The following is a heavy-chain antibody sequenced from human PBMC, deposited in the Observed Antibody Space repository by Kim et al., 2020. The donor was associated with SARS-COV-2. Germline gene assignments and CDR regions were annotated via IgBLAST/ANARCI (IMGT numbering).Heavy chain of an antibody. Sequence: ASVKVSCKASGYTFTSYYMHWVRQAPGQGLEWMGIINPSGGSTSYAQKFQGRVTMTRDTSTSTVYMELSSLRSEDTAVYYCASGYYDFWSGCYPGDYWGQGTLVTVSS. CDR1: GYTFTSYY. CDR2: INPSGGST. D-gene: IGHD3-3*01. J-gene: IGHJ4*02. CDR3: ASGYYDFWSGCYPGDY. V-gene: IGHV1-46*01.